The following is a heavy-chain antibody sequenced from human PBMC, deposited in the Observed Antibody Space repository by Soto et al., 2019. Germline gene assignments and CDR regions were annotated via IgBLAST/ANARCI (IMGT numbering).Heavy chain of an antibody. CDR2: IYYSGST. CDR3: ARDLKGSTCYDY. J-gene: IGHJ4*02. CDR1: GGSISSYY. V-gene: IGHV4-59*01. D-gene: IGHD6-13*01. Sequence: SETLSLTCTVSGGSISSYYWSWIRQPPGKGLEWICYIYYSGSTNYNPSLKSRVTISVDTSKNQFSLKLIFVTVADTAVYYCARDLKGSTCYDYWGQGTQVTVSS.